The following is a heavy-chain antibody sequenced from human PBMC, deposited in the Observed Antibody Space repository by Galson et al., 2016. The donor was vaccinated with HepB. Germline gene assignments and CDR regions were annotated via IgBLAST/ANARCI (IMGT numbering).Heavy chain of an antibody. J-gene: IGHJ4*02. CDR3: ARDSGTYEIDY. V-gene: IGHV3-72*01. D-gene: IGHD1-26*01. Sequence: SLRLSCAASGFTFSGHYMDWVRQAPGKGLEWVGRTRNEASSYSTEYAASVKGRFTISRDDSKNSLYLQMNSLKTEDTAVYYCARDSGTYEIDYWGQGTLATVSS. CDR2: TRNEASSYST. CDR1: GFTFSGHY.